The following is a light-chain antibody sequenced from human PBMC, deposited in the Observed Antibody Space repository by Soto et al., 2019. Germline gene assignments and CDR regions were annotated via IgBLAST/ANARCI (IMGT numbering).Light chain of an antibody. CDR3: QHYNGYWT. CDR1: QSVSRW. Sequence: IQMTQSPSTLSASVGDSVTITCRASQSVSRWLAWYQQKPGEAPKLLIYDASILESGVPSRFSGSGPGTEFTLTISSLQTDDFATYYCQHYNGYWTFGQGTKVDIK. V-gene: IGKV1-5*01. CDR2: DAS. J-gene: IGKJ1*01.